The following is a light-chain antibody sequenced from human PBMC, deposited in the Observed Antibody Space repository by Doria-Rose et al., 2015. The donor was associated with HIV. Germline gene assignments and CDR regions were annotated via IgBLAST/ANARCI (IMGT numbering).Light chain of an antibody. CDR1: QRVKSSY. J-gene: IGKJ5*01. Sequence: DIVLTQSPGTLSLSPGERATLSCGASQRVKSSYLAWYQQKPGQAPRLLIYDASTRATGIPDRFSGSGSGTDFTLTISRLEPEDAAVYYCQQYGTSRGTFGQGTRLEIK. V-gene: IGKV3-20*01. CDR3: QQYGTSRGT. CDR2: DAS.